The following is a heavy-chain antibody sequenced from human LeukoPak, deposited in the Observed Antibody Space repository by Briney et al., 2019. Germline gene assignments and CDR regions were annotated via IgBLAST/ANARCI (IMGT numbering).Heavy chain of an antibody. J-gene: IGHJ4*02. CDR2: IYYSGST. V-gene: IGHV4-39*01. CDR3: ARSRRGYSYGSTDY. D-gene: IGHD5-18*01. Sequence: SETLSLTCTVSGGSISSSYYYWGWIRQPPGKGLEWIGSIYYSGSTYYNPSPKSRVTISVDTSKNQFSLKLRSVTAADTAVYYCARSRRGYSYGSTDYWGQGTLVTVSS. CDR1: GGSISSSYYY.